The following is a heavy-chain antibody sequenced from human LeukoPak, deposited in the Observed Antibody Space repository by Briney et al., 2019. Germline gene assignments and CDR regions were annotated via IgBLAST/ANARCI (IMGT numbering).Heavy chain of an antibody. V-gene: IGHV3-23*01. CDR1: GFTFSSYA. Sequence: GGSLRLSCAASGFTFSSYAMSWVRQAPGKGLEWVSAISGSGGSTYYADSVKGRFTISRDNSKNTLYLQMNSLRAEDTAVYYCARGWSSSSYFGYWGQGTLVTVSS. CDR3: ARGWSSSSYFGY. J-gene: IGHJ4*02. D-gene: IGHD6-6*01. CDR2: ISGSGGST.